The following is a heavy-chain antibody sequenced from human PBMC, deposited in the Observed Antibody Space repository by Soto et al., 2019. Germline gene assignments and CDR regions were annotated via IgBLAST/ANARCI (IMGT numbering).Heavy chain of an antibody. V-gene: IGHV4-4*02. CDR3: PRGWGIAAAGSDY. J-gene: IGHJ4*02. CDR2: IYHSGGT. CDR1: GGSINSSNW. D-gene: IGHD6-13*01. Sequence: SETLSLTCTVSGGSINSSNWWNWVRQRPGKGLEWIGEIYHSGGTNDYPPLKSRATISVDKSKNQFSLKLNSVTAADTAVYYCPRGWGIAAAGSDYWGQGTMVTVSS.